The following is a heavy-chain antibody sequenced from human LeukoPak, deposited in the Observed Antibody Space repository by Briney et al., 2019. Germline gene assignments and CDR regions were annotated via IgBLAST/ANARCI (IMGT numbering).Heavy chain of an antibody. CDR3: ARGPVASSGYYQNTDDAFDI. V-gene: IGHV4-59*01. D-gene: IGHD3-22*01. Sequence: PSETLSLTCTVSGGSISSYYWSWIRQPPGKGLEWIGYIYYSGSTNYNPSLKSRVTISVDTSKNQFSLKLSSVTAADTAVYYCARGPVASSGYYQNTDDAFDIWGQGTMVTVSS. CDR2: IYYSGST. J-gene: IGHJ3*02. CDR1: GGSISSYY.